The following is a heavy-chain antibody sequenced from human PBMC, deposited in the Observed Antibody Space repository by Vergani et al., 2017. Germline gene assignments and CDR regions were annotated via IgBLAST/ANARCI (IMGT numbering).Heavy chain of an antibody. CDR2: INHGGST. J-gene: IGHJ6*03. D-gene: IGHD3-3*01. CDR1: GGSFSGYY. CDR3: ARVQELYDFWSGYRVRYYYYMDV. V-gene: IGHV4-34*01. Sequence: QVQLQQWGAGLLKPSETLSLTCAVYGGSFSGYYWSWIRQPPGTGLEWIGEINHGGSTNYNPSLKSRVTISVDTSKNQFSLKLSSVTAADTAVYYCARVQELYDFWSGYRVRYYYYMDVWGKGTTVTVSS.